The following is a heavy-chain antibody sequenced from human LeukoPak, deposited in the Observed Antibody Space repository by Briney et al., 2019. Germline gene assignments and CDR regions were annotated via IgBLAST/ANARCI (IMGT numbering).Heavy chain of an antibody. CDR2: IIPIFGTA. V-gene: IGHV1-69*05. J-gene: IGHJ6*03. Sequence: SVKVPCKASGGTFSSYAISWVRQAPGQGLEWMGGIIPIFGTANYAQKFQGRVTITTDESTSTAYMELSSLRPEDTAVYYCARALTSYYYYMDVWGKGTTVTVSS. CDR3: ARALTSYYYYMDV. CDR1: GGTFSSYA. D-gene: IGHD3-10*01.